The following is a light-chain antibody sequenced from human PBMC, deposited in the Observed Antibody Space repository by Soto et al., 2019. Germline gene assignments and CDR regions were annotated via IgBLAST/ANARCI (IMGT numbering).Light chain of an antibody. CDR2: KAS. Sequence: DIQMTQSPSTLSASVGDRVTITCRASQSISSWLAWYQQKPGKAPKLLIYKASSLESGVPSRFSGSGSGTEFTLTISSLQPDDFATYYCQQYNSNKRTFGQGTKREIK. J-gene: IGKJ2*01. CDR3: QQYNSNKRT. V-gene: IGKV1-5*03. CDR1: QSISSW.